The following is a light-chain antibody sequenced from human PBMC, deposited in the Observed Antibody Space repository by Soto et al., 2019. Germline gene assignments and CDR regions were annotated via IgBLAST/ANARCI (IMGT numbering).Light chain of an antibody. CDR2: AVS. V-gene: IGKV3-15*01. CDR3: QQHNHWPS. CDR1: QSVSSN. Sequence: EIVMTQSPATLSVSQGERATLSCRASQSVSSNLAWFQQKPGQAPRLPLYAVSTRATGVPGRFSGSGSGTEFTLTISSLQSEDSAVYYCQQHNHWPSFGQGTKLEIK. J-gene: IGKJ2*01.